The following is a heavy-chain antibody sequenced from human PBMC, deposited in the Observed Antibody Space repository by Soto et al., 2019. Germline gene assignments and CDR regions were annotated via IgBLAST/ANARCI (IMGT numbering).Heavy chain of an antibody. D-gene: IGHD6-13*01. CDR2: TYYRSKWYN. Sequence: SQTLSLTCAISGHSVSVNSAGGGCIRHSGSRCLEWLGRTYYRSKWYNDYAVSVKSRITINPDTSKNQFSLQLNSVTPEATAVHDCARAPSSRWYYEYWGERTLVIV. J-gene: IGHJ4*02. V-gene: IGHV6-1*01. CDR1: GHSVSVNSAG. CDR3: ARAPSSRWYYEY.